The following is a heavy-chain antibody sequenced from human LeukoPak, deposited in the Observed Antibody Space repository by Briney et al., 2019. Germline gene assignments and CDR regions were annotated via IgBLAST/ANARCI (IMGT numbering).Heavy chain of an antibody. CDR2: IRSKAYRGTT. CDR3: ARGPIQLWIHNAMDV. CDR1: GFTFGDHA. V-gene: IGHV3-49*04. D-gene: IGHD5-18*01. Sequence: GGSLRLSCTGSGFTFGDHAMSWVRQAPGEGLEWVGFIRSKAYRGTTEYAASVKGRFTISRDDSASIAYLQMNSLRTEDTAVYYCARGPIQLWIHNAMDVWGQGTTVTVSS. J-gene: IGHJ6*02.